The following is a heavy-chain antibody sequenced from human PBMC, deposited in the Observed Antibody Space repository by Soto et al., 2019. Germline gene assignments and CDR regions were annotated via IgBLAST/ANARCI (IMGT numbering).Heavy chain of an antibody. CDR3: ARGVPYYYNSSGYPLNY. V-gene: IGHV1-69*06. D-gene: IGHD3-22*01. J-gene: IGHJ4*02. CDR1: GGTFTNYA. CDR2: IIPLFATT. Sequence: QVQLVQSGAEVKKPGSSVKVSCKASGGTFTNYAINWVRQAPGHGLEWMGAIIPLFATTHYAQKFQGRVTITADKSTSTAYMALSSLRSEDTAVYYCARGVPYYYNSSGYPLNYWGQGALVTVSS.